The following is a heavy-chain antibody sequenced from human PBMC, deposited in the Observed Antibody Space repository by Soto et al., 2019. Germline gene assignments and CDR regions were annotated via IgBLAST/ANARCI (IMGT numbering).Heavy chain of an antibody. CDR1: GGSVSSGSYY. CDR3: ARDPNYYDSSAYGD. D-gene: IGHD3-22*01. Sequence: QVQLQESGPGLVKPSETLSLTCTVSGGSVSSGSYYWSWIRQPPGKGLEWIGYIYYTGGTNYNPSLESRVTISVDTSKKQFSLEQTSVTAADTAVYYCARDPNYYDSSAYGDWGQGTLVTVSS. J-gene: IGHJ4*02. CDR2: IYYTGGT. V-gene: IGHV4-61*01.